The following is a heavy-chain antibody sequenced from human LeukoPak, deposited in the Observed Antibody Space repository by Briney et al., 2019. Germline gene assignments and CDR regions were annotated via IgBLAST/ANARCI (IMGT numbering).Heavy chain of an antibody. Sequence: GESLKISCQGSAYIFSNYWIGWVRQMPGKGLEWMGIIYPGDSGTRYSPSFQGQVTISADKSIGTAYLQWSSLKASDTAMYFCARHATTPGIAVAGTLNWFDPWGQGTLVTVSS. D-gene: IGHD6-19*01. CDR1: AYIFSNYW. J-gene: IGHJ5*02. CDR2: IYPGDSGT. V-gene: IGHV5-51*01. CDR3: ARHATTPGIAVAGTLNWFDP.